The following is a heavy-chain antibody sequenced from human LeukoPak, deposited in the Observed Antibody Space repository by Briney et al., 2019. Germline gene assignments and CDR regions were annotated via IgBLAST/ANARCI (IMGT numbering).Heavy chain of an antibody. CDR2: IYYSGST. CDR3: ASSRSSSGWSLIDY. Sequence: SETLSLTCTVSGGSINSYYWSWIRQPPGKGLEWVGYIYYSGSTNYKPSLKRRVTISVDTSKNQFSLKVSSVTAADTAVYYCASSRSSSGWSLIDYWGQGALVTVSS. V-gene: IGHV4-59*01. D-gene: IGHD6-19*01. CDR1: GGSINSYY. J-gene: IGHJ4*02.